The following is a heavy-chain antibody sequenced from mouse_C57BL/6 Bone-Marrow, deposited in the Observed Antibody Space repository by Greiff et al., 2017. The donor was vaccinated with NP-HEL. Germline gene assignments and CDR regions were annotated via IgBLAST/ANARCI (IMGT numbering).Heavy chain of an antibody. V-gene: IGHV1-9*01. D-gene: IGHD1-1*01. CDR1: GYTFTGYW. Sequence: VQRVESGAELMKPGASVKLSCKATGYTFTGYWIEWVKQRPGHGLEWIGEILPGSGSTNYNEKFKGKATFTADTSSNTAYMQLSSLTTEDSAIYYCARYYGSSLAYWGQGTLVTVSA. CDR3: ARYYGSSLAY. CDR2: ILPGSGST. J-gene: IGHJ3*01.